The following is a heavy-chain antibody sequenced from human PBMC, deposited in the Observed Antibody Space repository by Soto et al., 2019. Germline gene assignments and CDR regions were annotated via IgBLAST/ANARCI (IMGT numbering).Heavy chain of an antibody. CDR1: GGSISSGGYS. V-gene: IGHV4-30-2*01. Sequence: ASATLALTGAVSGGSISSGGYSWSWIRQPPGKGLEWIGYIYHSGSTYYNPSLKSRVTISVDRSKNQFSLKLSSVTAAYTAVYYCAREGGATSNAFDIWGQGTMVTVSS. D-gene: IGHD1-26*01. CDR3: AREGGATSNAFDI. CDR2: IYHSGST. J-gene: IGHJ3*02.